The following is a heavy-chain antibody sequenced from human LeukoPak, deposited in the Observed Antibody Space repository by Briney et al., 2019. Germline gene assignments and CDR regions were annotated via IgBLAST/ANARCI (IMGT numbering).Heavy chain of an antibody. D-gene: IGHD3-9*01. CDR3: SRDPKLVNYYYYFMDG. Sequence: GRSLRLSCAASGFTFSSYAMLWVRQAPGKGLEWVALITYDGSRKNYADSVKGRFTISRDNSKSTVFLQMNSLRPEDTAAYFCSRDPKLVNYYYYFMDGWGKGTTVTVSS. CDR2: ITYDGSRK. V-gene: IGHV3-30*04. J-gene: IGHJ6*03. CDR1: GFTFSSYA.